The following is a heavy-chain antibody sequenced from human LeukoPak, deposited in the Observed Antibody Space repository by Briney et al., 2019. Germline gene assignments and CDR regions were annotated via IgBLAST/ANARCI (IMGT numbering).Heavy chain of an antibody. CDR1: GFTFSSYW. CDR2: IDTDGSST. CDR3: ATGRSCTTCYLPDY. Sequence: GGSLRLSCAASGFTFSSYWMHWVRRAPGKGLVWVSRIDTDGSSTIYADSVKGRFTISRDNAKNTLYLQMNSLRAEDTAVYHCATGRSCTTCYLPDYWGQGTLVTVSS. D-gene: IGHD2-2*01. V-gene: IGHV3-74*01. J-gene: IGHJ4*02.